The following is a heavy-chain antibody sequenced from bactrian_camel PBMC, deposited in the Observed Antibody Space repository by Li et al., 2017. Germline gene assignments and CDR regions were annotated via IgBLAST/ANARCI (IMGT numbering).Heavy chain of an antibody. V-gene: IGHV3S60*01. CDR2: ISAVVGT. D-gene: IGHD6*01. Sequence: VQLVESGGGSVQAGGSLRLSCAASGFNFDDSDVGWYRQARGNECELISSISAVVGTYYADSVKGRFTASRDNAQNTVYLQMNSLKPDDTAVYSCARVRGVVAVGFVDYWGQGTQVTVS. J-gene: IGHJ4*01. CDR3: ARVRGVVAVGFVDY. CDR1: GFNFDDSD.